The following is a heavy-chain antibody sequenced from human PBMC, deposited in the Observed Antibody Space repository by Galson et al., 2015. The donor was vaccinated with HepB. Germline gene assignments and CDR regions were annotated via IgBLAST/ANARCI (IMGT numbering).Heavy chain of an antibody. CDR1: GFTVSSNY. CDR3: ARGRYDSSGYYPLDY. J-gene: IGHJ4*02. Sequence: SLRLSCAASGFTVSSNYMSWVRQAPGKGLEWVSVIYSGGSTYYADSVKGRFTISRDNSKNTLYLQMNSLRAEDTAVYYCARGRYDSSGYYPLDYWGQGTLVTVSS. V-gene: IGHV3-53*01. CDR2: IYSGGST. D-gene: IGHD3-22*01.